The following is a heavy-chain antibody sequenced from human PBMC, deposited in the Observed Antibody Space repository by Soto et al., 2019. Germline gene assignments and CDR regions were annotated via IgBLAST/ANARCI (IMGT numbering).Heavy chain of an antibody. V-gene: IGHV4-31*03. CDR3: ARESVYGDYGGIDY. CDR1: GGSISSGGYY. J-gene: IGHJ4*02. CDR2: IYYSGST. Sequence: QVQLQESGSGLVKPSQTLSLTCTVSGGSISSGGYYWSWIRQHPGKGLEWIGYIYYSGSTYYNPSLKSRVTRSVDTSKNQCSLKLSSVTAADTAVYYCARESVYGDYGGIDYWGQGTLVTVSS. D-gene: IGHD4-17*01.